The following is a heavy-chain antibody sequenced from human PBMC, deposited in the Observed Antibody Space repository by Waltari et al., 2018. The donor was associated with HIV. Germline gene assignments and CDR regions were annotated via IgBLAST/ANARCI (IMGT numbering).Heavy chain of an antibody. J-gene: IGHJ4*02. D-gene: IGHD5-12*01. CDR3: ARERDGYNWDY. V-gene: IGHV4-61*02. CDR2: IYTSGST. CDR1: GGSISSGSYY. Sequence: QVQLQESGPGLVKPSQTLSLTCTVSGGSISSGSYYWSWIRQPPGKGLEWIGRIYTSGSTNYNPSLKSRVTISVDTSKNQFSLKLSSVTAADTAVYYCARERDGYNWDYWGQGTLVTVSS.